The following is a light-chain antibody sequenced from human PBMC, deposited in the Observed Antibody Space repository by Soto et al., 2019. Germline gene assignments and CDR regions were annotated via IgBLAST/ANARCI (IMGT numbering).Light chain of an antibody. V-gene: IGLV1-51*01. Sequence: QSVLTQPPSVSAAPGQKVTISCSGSTSNIGENFVSWYQQVPGAAPKLVIFDSDQRPSGIPDRFSGSKSGTSASLDITGLQTADEADYFCGTWDTSLSAGIFGGGTKLTAL. CDR3: GTWDTSLSAGI. CDR1: TSNIGENF. CDR2: DSD. J-gene: IGLJ2*01.